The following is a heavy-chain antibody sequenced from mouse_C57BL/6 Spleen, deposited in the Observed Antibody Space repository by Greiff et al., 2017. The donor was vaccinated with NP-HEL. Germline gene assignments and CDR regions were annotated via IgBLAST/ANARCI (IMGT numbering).Heavy chain of an antibody. CDR1: GYTFTSYW. J-gene: IGHJ3*01. V-gene: IGHV1-50*01. Sequence: VQLQQPGAELVKPGASVKLSCKASGYTFTSYWMQWVKQRPGQGLEWIGEIDPSDSYTNYNQKFKGKATLTVDTSSSTAYMQLSSLTSEDSAVYYCAREGKLGRFAYWGQGTLVTVSA. CDR3: AREGKLGRFAY. D-gene: IGHD4-1*01. CDR2: IDPSDSYT.